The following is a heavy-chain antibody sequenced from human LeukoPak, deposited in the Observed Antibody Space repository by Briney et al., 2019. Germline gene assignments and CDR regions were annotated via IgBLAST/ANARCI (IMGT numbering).Heavy chain of an antibody. D-gene: IGHD3-10*01. V-gene: IGHV4-59*01. CDR3: ARDQLVRGVFDYYYYGMDV. CDR1: GGSISSYY. CDR2: IYYSGST. Sequence: SETLSLTCTVSGGSISSYYWSWIRQPPGKGLEWIGYIYYSGSTNYNPSLKSRVTISVDTSKNQFSLKLSSVTAADTAVYYCARDQLVRGVFDYYYYGMDVWGQGTTVTVSS. J-gene: IGHJ6*02.